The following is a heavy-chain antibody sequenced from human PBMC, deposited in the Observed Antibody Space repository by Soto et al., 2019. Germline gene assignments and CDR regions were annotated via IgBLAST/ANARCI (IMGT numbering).Heavy chain of an antibody. D-gene: IGHD4-4*01. CDR1: GFTFSSYA. CDR3: ARDFRSKLGYYYYYMDV. V-gene: IGHV3-64*01. CDR2: ISSNGGST. Sequence: SGGSLRLSCAASGFTFSSYAMHWVRQAPGKGLEYVSAISSNGGSTYYANSVKGRFTISRDNSKNTLYLQMGSLRAEDMAVYYCARDFRSKLGYYYYYMDVWGKGTTVTVSS. J-gene: IGHJ6*03.